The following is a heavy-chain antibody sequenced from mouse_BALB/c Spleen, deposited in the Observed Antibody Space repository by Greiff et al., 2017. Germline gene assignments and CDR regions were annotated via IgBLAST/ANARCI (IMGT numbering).Heavy chain of an antibody. D-gene: IGHD1-1*01. CDR2: IDPENGDT. V-gene: IGHV14-4*02. CDR1: GFNIKDYY. Sequence: VQLQQSGAELVRSGASVKLSCTASGFNIKDYYMHWVKQRPEQGLVWSGWIDPENGDTEYAPKFQGKATMTADTSSNTAYLQLSSLTSEATAVYYCNEGYYGSSPAYWGQGTLVTVSA. CDR3: NEGYYGSSPAY. J-gene: IGHJ3*01.